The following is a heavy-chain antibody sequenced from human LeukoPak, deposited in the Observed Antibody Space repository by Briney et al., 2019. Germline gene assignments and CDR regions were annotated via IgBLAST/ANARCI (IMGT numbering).Heavy chain of an antibody. D-gene: IGHD5-24*01. CDR2: ISSSGSTI. CDR3: ARWLQSEIPRGIDY. Sequence: PGGSLRLSCAASGFTFSDYYMSWIRQAAGKGLEWVSYISSSGSTIYYADSVKGRFTISRDNAKNSLYLQMNSLRAEDTAVYYCARWLQSEIPRGIDYWGQGTLVTVSS. V-gene: IGHV3-11*01. CDR1: GFTFSDYY. J-gene: IGHJ4*02.